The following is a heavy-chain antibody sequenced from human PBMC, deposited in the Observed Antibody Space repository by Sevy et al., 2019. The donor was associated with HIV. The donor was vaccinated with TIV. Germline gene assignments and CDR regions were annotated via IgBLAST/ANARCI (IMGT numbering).Heavy chain of an antibody. CDR2: INESGIT. J-gene: IGHJ5*02. D-gene: IGHD2-2*01. CDR3: ARSPPVVVVPGAPSWLDP. V-gene: IGHV4-34*01. Sequence: SDTLSLTCAVHDGSFSGYYWNWIRQLPGKGLEWIGEINESGITYYNPSLKSRVTISVDTSKKQFSLKLNSVTAVDSAVYFCARSPPVVVVPGAPSWLDPWGQGTLVTVSS. CDR1: DGSFSGYY.